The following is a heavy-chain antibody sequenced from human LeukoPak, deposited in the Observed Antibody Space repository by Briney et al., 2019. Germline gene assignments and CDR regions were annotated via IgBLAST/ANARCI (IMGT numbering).Heavy chain of an antibody. J-gene: IGHJ4*02. Sequence: GGSLRLSCAASGFTVSSNYMSWVRQAPGKGLEWVSVIYSGGSTYYAESVKGRFTISRDNSKNTLYLQMNSLRAEDTAVYYCARVSIAAPFDYWGQGTLVAVSS. CDR2: IYSGGST. CDR1: GFTVSSNY. V-gene: IGHV3-66*01. CDR3: ARVSIAAPFDY. D-gene: IGHD6-6*01.